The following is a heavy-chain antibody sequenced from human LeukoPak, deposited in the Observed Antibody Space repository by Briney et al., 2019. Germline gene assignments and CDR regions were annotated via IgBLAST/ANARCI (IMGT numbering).Heavy chain of an antibody. CDR2: IRDSGEA. V-gene: IGHV3-66*03. CDR3: ARDRAALQDWVEFDP. CDR1: GFRFSDYY. Sequence: GGSLRLSCAVSGFRFSDYYMSWVRQAPGKGLEWVGLIRDSGEAFYADFVRGRFATSRDESENTLYLQMNSLRVEDTAVYFCARDRAALQDWVEFDPWGQGTPVIVSS. D-gene: IGHD3/OR15-3a*01. J-gene: IGHJ5*02.